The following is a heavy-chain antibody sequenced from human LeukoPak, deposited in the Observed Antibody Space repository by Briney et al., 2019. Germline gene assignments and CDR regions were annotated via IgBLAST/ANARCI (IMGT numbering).Heavy chain of an antibody. CDR2: IYYSGST. D-gene: IGHD4-11*01. V-gene: IGHV4-39*01. CDR3: ARQGPKMTTVTTPNWFDP. Sequence: SETLSLTCTVSGGSISSSSYYWGWIRQPPGKGLEWIGSIYYSGSTYYNPSLKSRVTISVDTSKNQFSLKLSSVTAADTAVYYCARQGPKMTTVTTPNWFDPWGQGTLVTVSS. J-gene: IGHJ5*02. CDR1: GGSISSSSYY.